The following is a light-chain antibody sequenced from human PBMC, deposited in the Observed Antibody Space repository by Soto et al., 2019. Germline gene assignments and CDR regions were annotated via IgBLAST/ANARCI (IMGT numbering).Light chain of an antibody. CDR2: GAS. V-gene: IGKV3-15*01. Sequence: EIVLTPSLDILSVSPGEKATLYCRTSQSIGRSLAWYQLKPGQAPRLLIYGASTRVTGIPARLSGGGSGTEFTLTISCLQSEDFAIYYCQQYYNWPRTFGQGTKV. CDR3: QQYYNWPRT. CDR1: QSIGRS. J-gene: IGKJ1*01.